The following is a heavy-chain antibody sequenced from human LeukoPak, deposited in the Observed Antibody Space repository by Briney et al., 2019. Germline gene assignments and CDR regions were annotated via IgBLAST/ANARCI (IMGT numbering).Heavy chain of an antibody. CDR2: IFHSGSS. CDR1: GYSISSGYY. D-gene: IGHD6-13*01. CDR3: ARDRASYSSRAPGTGY. Sequence: SETLSLTCTVSGYSISSGYYWGWIRQPPGKGLEWIGSIFHSGSSYYNPSLKSRVTISVETSKDQFSLKLSSVTAADTAVYYCARDRASYSSRAPGTGYWGQGTLVTVSS. V-gene: IGHV4-38-2*02. J-gene: IGHJ4*02.